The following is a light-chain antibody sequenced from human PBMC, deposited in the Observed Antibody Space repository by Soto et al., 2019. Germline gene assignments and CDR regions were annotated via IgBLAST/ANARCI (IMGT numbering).Light chain of an antibody. J-gene: IGKJ2*01. CDR3: QQSYRSPYT. CDR1: QSINIY. CDR2: GAS. V-gene: IGKV1-39*01. Sequence: QLTQSPSSLSASVGDRVTVTCRASQSINIYLNWYQQKPGKVPTLLIYGASTLQSGVPSRFSGGGSRTDFTLTISSLQTEDFATYYCQQSYRSPYTFGQGTKLEI.